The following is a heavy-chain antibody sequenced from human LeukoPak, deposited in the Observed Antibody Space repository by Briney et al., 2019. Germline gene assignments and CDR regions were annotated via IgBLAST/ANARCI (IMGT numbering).Heavy chain of an antibody. CDR3: AREGGYGSGSYFAFDI. CDR1: GFTVSSNY. V-gene: IGHV3-53*01. J-gene: IGHJ3*02. Sequence: GGSLRLSCAASGFTVSSNYMSWVRQAPGKGLEWGSDIYSGGSTYYADSVKGRFTISRDNSKNKLFRKRNSLDAEDTAVYYCAREGGYGSGSYFAFDIWGQGTMVTVSS. D-gene: IGHD3-10*01. CDR2: IYSGGST.